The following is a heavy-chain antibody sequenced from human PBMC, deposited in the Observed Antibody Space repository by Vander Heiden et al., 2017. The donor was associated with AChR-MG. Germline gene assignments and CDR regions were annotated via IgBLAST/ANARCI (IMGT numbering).Heavy chain of an antibody. CDR1: GYTFTSYD. D-gene: IGHD4-17*01. V-gene: IGHV1-8*01. CDR3: ARGRYPRPRWEDYGDYGWFDP. CDR2: MNPNSGNT. Sequence: QVQLVQSGAEVKKPRASVKVSCKASGYTFTSYDINWVRQATGQGLEWMGWMNPNSGNTGYAQKFQGRVTMTRNTSISTAYMELSSLRSEDTAVYYCARGRYPRPRWEDYGDYGWFDPWGQGTLVTVSS. J-gene: IGHJ5*02.